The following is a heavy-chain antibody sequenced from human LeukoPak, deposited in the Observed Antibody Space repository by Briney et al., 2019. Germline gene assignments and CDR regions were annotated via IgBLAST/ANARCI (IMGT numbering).Heavy chain of an antibody. V-gene: IGHV3-21*01. CDR3: ARPPTMIVVSPIIV. CDR2: ISSSSSYI. CDR1: GFTFSSYS. J-gene: IGHJ6*04. D-gene: IGHD3-22*01. Sequence: GGSLRLSCAASGFTFSSYSMNWVRQAPGKGLEWVSSISSSSSYIYYADSVKGRFTISRDNAKNSLYLQMNSLRAEDTAVYYCARPPTMIVVSPIIVWGKGTTVTVSS.